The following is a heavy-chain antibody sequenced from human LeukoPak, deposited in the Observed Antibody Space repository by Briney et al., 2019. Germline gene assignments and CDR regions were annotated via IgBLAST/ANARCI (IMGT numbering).Heavy chain of an antibody. D-gene: IGHD6-19*01. CDR3: AIDWKAVAGLDY. CDR1: GFTFSSYG. J-gene: IGHJ4*02. V-gene: IGHV3-23*01. Sequence: GGSLRLACAASGFTFSSYGMSWVRQAPGKGLEWVSAISGSGGSTYYADSVKGRFTISRDNSKNTLYLQMNSLRAEDTAVYYCAIDWKAVAGLDYWGQGTLVTVSS. CDR2: ISGSGGST.